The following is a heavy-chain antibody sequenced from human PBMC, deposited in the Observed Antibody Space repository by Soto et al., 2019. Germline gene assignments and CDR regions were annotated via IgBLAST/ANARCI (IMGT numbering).Heavy chain of an antibody. J-gene: IGHJ4*02. D-gene: IGHD6-13*01. CDR1: GFSFSSYV. Sequence: PGGSLRLSCAASGFSFSSYVMAWVRQAPGKGLEWVSAMSGSGGSTYYPDSVKGRFTISRDNSENTLYLQMNSLRAEDTAVYYCAKASGSSWPYYFDSWGQGTLVTVPQ. V-gene: IGHV3-23*01. CDR2: MSGSGGST. CDR3: AKASGSSWPYYFDS.